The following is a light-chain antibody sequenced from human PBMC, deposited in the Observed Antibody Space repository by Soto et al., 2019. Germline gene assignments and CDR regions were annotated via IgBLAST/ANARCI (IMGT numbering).Light chain of an antibody. Sequence: QSALTQPASVSGSPGQSIAISCTGTSSDVGAFNYVSWYQQHPGKAPKFMIFDVSSRPSGVSDRFSGSKSGNTASLTISGLQTEDEADYFCCSYAPSRTLLFGGGTKVTVL. J-gene: IGLJ2*01. CDR1: SSDVGAFNY. CDR3: CSYAPSRTLL. CDR2: DVS. V-gene: IGLV2-14*03.